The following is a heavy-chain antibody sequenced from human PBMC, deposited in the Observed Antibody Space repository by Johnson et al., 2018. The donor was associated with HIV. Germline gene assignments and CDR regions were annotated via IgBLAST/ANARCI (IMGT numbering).Heavy chain of an antibody. CDR1: GFTFSSYA. Sequence: QMQLVESGGGLVQPGRSLRLSCAASGFTFSSYAMHWVRQAPGKGLEWVAVISYDGSNKYYADSVKGRFTISRDNAKNSLYLQMNSLRAEDTALYYCARGGGSVWSAFDIWGQGTIVTVSS. CDR3: ARGGGSVWSAFDI. J-gene: IGHJ3*02. V-gene: IGHV3-30-3*01. D-gene: IGHD6-19*01. CDR2: ISYDGSNK.